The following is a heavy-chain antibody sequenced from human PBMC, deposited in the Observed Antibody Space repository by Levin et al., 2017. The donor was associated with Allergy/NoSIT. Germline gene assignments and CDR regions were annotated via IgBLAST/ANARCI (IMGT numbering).Heavy chain of an antibody. CDR3: ARFNKQGLWDPRALDY. CDR2: INHSGST. D-gene: IGHD5-18*01. Sequence: SETLSLTCAVYGGSFSGYYWSWIRQPPGKGLEWIGEINHSGSTNYNPSLKSRVTISVDTSKNQFSLKLSSVTAADTAVYYCARFNKQGLWDPRALDYWGQGTLVTVSS. V-gene: IGHV4-34*01. CDR1: GGSFSGYY. J-gene: IGHJ4*02.